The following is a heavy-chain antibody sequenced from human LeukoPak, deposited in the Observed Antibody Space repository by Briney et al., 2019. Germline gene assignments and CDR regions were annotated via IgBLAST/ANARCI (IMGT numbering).Heavy chain of an antibody. CDR3: ARRITMVRGVIVGYNWFDP. Sequence: GGSLRLSCAASGFTFSSYWMSWVRQAPGKGLEWVANIKQDGSEKYYVDSVKGRFTISRDNAKNSLYLQMNSLRAEDTAVYYCARRITMVRGVIVGYNWFDPWGQGTLVTVSS. V-gene: IGHV3-7*01. J-gene: IGHJ5*02. CDR2: IKQDGSEK. CDR1: GFTFSSYW. D-gene: IGHD3-10*01.